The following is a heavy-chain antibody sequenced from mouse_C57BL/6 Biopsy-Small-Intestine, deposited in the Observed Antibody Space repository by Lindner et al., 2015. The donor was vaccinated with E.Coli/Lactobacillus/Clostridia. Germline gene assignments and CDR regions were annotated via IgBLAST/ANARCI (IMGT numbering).Heavy chain of an antibody. CDR2: ISSGSSTI. CDR3: ASRASDGYYFDY. V-gene: IGHV5-17*01. J-gene: IGHJ2*01. CDR1: GFTFSDYG. D-gene: IGHD2-3*01. Sequence: VQLQESGGGLVKPGGSLKLSCAASGFTFSDYGMRWVRQAPEKGLEWVAYISSGSSTIYYADTVKGRFTISRDNAKNTLFLQMTSLRSEDTAMYYCASRASDGYYFDYWGQGTTLTVSS.